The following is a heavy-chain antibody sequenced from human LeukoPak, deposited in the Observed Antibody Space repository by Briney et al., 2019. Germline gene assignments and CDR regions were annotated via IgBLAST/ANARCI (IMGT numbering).Heavy chain of an antibody. Sequence: PGGSLRLSCVASGFTFSSHHMNWVRQTPGKGREWVSAISGSGGSAYYADSVKGRFSISRDNSKNTLYLQMSSLRAEDTAVYYCAKESGYRAYDSQYSSGHDYFDYWGQGTLVTVSS. CDR3: AKESGYRAYDSQYSSGHDYFDY. CDR1: GFTFSSHH. J-gene: IGHJ4*02. V-gene: IGHV3-23*01. D-gene: IGHD6-19*01. CDR2: ISGSGGSA.